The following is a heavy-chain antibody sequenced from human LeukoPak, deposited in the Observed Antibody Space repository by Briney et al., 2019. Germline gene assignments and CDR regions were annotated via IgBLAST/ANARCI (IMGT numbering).Heavy chain of an antibody. D-gene: IGHD4-11*01. V-gene: IGHV3-21*01. J-gene: IGHJ3*02. Sequence: GGSLRLSCAPSGFTFSSYSMNWVRQAPGKGLEWVSSISSSSSYIYYADSVKGRFTISRDNAKNSLYLQTNSLRAEDTAVYYCARVMYSNYDRAFDIWGQGTMVTVSS. CDR1: GFTFSSYS. CDR3: ARVMYSNYDRAFDI. CDR2: ISSSSSYI.